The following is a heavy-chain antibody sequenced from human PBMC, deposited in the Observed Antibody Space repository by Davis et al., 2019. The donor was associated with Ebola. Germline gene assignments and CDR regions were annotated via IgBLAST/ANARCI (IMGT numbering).Heavy chain of an antibody. Sequence: SETLSLTCTAPGGSISSYYWSWIRQPPGKGLEWSGHIYYSGSTNYNPSLKSRVTISVDTSKNQFSLKLSSVTAADTAVYYCARLNTAIDYYGMDVWGKGTTVTVSS. CDR3: ARLNTAIDYYGMDV. CDR2: IYYSGST. V-gene: IGHV4-59*01. D-gene: IGHD5-18*01. CDR1: GGSISSYY. J-gene: IGHJ6*04.